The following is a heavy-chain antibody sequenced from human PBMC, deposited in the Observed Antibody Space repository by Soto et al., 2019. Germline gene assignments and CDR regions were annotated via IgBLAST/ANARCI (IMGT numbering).Heavy chain of an antibody. D-gene: IGHD3-10*01. CDR1: GGSITSYY. CDR3: ASGYPNQYILWFGK. Sequence: SETLSLTCTVSGGSITSYYWSWIRQPPGKGLEWIGFISYSGITNYNPSLKSRVTISVDTSMNQFSLKLNSVTAADTAVYYCASGYPNQYILWFGKWGQGTLVTVSS. CDR2: ISYSGIT. V-gene: IGHV4-59*01. J-gene: IGHJ4*02.